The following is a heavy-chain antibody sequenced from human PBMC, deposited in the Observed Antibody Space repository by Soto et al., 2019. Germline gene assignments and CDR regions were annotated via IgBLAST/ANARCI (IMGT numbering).Heavy chain of an antibody. CDR2: IIPIFGTA. D-gene: IGHD6-13*01. Sequence: AASVKVSCKASGGTFSSYAISWVRQAPGQGLEWMGGIIPIFGTANYAQKFQGRVTITADESTSTAYMELSSLRSEDTAVYYCARGGQQLVPSLDPWGQGTLVTVSS. CDR3: ARGGQQLVPSLDP. J-gene: IGHJ5*02. V-gene: IGHV1-69*13. CDR1: GGTFSSYA.